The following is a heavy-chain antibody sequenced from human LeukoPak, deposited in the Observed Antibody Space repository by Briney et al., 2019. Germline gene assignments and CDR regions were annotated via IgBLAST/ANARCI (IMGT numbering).Heavy chain of an antibody. Sequence: GASVKVSCKASGYTFTDYYMQWVRQAPGQGLEWMGWINPKSGGTNYAQKFQGRVTMTRDTSISTAYMELSRLTSDDTAVFSCGRRYCSGGSCYPDYWGQGTLVTVSS. D-gene: IGHD2-15*01. V-gene: IGHV1-2*02. CDR2: INPKSGGT. CDR3: GRRYCSGGSCYPDY. J-gene: IGHJ4*02. CDR1: GYTFTDYY.